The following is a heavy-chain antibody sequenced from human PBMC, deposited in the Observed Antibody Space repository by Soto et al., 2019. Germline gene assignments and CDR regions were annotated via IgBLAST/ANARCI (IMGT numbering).Heavy chain of an antibody. J-gene: IGHJ6*02. D-gene: IGHD3-22*01. Sequence: ETLSLTCADDGGSFSGYYWSWIRQPPGKGLELIGEINHSGSTNYNPSLKSRVTISVHTSKNQFSLKLRSVTAADTAVYYCARDLGYYESSGYSWYYYGMDVWGQGTTVTVSS. CDR2: INHSGST. CDR1: GGSFSGYY. CDR3: ARDLGYYESSGYSWYYYGMDV. V-gene: IGHV4-34*01.